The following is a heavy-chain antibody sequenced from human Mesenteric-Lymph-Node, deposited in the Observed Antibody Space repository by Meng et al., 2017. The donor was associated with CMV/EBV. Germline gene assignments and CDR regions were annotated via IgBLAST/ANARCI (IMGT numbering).Heavy chain of an antibody. J-gene: IGHJ6*02. V-gene: IGHV4-59*01. CDR2: IYYSGST. CDR3: ARLTVTNYYYYGMDV. Sequence: GSLRLSCTVSGGSISSYYWSWIRQPPGKGLEWIGYIYYSGSTNYNPSLKSRVTISVDTSKNQFSLKLSSVTAADTAVYYCARLTVTNYYYYGMDVWGQGTTVTVSS. CDR1: GGSISSYY. D-gene: IGHD4-17*01.